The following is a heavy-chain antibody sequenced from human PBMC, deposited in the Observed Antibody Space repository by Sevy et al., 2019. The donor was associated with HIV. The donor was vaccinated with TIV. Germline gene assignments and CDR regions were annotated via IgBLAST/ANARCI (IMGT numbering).Heavy chain of an antibody. Sequence: GGSLRLSCAASGFNFSSYAMHWVRQAPGKGLEWVAVISYAGSSKYHGDSVKGRFTISRDNSKNTLFLQIDSLRAEDTAVYYCAKESGSYYDFWSGHDAFDIWGQGTMVTVSS. D-gene: IGHD3-3*01. CDR2: ISYAGSSK. J-gene: IGHJ3*02. V-gene: IGHV3-30*18. CDR3: AKESGSYYDFWSGHDAFDI. CDR1: GFNFSSYA.